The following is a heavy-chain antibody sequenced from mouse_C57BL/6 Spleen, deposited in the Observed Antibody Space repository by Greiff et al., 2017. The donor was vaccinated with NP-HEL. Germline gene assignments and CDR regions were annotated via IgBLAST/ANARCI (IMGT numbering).Heavy chain of an antibody. CDR1: GYTFTSYW. Sequence: QVQLQQPGAELVKPGASVKLSCKASGYTFTSYWMQWVKQRPGQGLEWIGEIDPSDSSTNYNQKFKGKATLTVDTSSIFVYMQLSSLTSEDTAVYDCARLYDYEREDYWGQGTTLTVAS. CDR2: IDPSDSST. V-gene: IGHV1-50*01. CDR3: ARLYDYEREDY. D-gene: IGHD2-4*01. J-gene: IGHJ2*01.